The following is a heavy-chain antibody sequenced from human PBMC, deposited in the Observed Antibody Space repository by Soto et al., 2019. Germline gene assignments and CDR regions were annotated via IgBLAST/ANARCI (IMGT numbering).Heavy chain of an antibody. V-gene: IGHV3-21*01. D-gene: IGHD6-19*01. Sequence: EVQLVESGGGLVKRGGSLRLSCAASGFTFRTYSMNWVRQAPGKGLEWVSSISRSSSYLYFADSVKGRFTISRDNAKNSLYLQMNSLRAEHTAVYYCAPVAGNIWGQGTLVTVSS. CDR3: APVAGNI. CDR1: GFTFRTYS. CDR2: ISRSSSYL. J-gene: IGHJ4*02.